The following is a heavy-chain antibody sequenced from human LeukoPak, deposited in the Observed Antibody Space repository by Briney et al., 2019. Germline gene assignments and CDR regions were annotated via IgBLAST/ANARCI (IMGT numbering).Heavy chain of an antibody. J-gene: IGHJ5*02. V-gene: IGHV1-18*01. Sequence: RASVKVSCKASGYTFTSYGISWVRQAPGQGLEWMGWISAYNGNTNYAQKLQGRVTMTTDTSTSTAYMELRSLRSDDTAVYYCARGQAVAGAHNWFDPWGQGTLVTVSS. CDR2: ISAYNGNT. D-gene: IGHD6-19*01. CDR3: ARGQAVAGAHNWFDP. CDR1: GYTFTSYG.